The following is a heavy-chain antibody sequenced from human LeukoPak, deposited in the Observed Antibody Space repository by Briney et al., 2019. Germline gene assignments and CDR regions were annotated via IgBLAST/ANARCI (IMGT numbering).Heavy chain of an antibody. D-gene: IGHD3-22*01. V-gene: IGHV4-4*07. CDR1: GGSISSYY. Sequence: SETLSLTCTVSGGSISSYYWSWIRQPAGKRLEWIGRIYTSGSTNYNPSLKSRVTMSVDTSKNQFSLKLSSVTAADTAVYYCARDRYYYDSSGYSSIDYWGQGTLVTVSS. CDR3: ARDRYYYDSSGYSSIDY. J-gene: IGHJ4*02. CDR2: IYTSGST.